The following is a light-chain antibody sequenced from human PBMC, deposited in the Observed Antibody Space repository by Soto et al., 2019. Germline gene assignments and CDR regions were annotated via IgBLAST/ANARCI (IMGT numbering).Light chain of an antibody. CDR2: KAS. V-gene: IGKV1-5*03. CDR3: QQYNSYWT. J-gene: IGKJ1*01. Sequence: DIQMTQSPSTLSASVGDRVSITCRASQSISSWLAWYQQKPGKAPKLLIDKASSLESGVPSRFSGSGSGTEFTLTISSLKPDDFATYYCQQYNSYWTFGQGTKVDIK. CDR1: QSISSW.